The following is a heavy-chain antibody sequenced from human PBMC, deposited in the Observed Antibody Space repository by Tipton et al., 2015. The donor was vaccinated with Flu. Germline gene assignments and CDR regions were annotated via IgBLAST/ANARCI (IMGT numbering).Heavy chain of an antibody. J-gene: IGHJ3*02. CDR1: GDSMRSYY. Sequence: TLSLTCSVSGDSMRSYYWSWIRQPPGKGLEWIGTIYYNGSTDYNPSLNSRITISVDMSKNQFSLKLTSVTAADTAVYYCARDQTYYYGSSDAFDIWGQGTMATVSS. V-gene: IGHV4-59*01. CDR3: ARDQTYYYGSSDAFDI. CDR2: IYYNGST. D-gene: IGHD3-10*01.